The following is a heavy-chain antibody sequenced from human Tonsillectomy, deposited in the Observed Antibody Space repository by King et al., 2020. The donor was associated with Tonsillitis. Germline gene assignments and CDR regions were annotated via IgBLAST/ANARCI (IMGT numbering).Heavy chain of an antibody. CDR1: GRSISSGAYY. CDR2: IYYSGST. D-gene: IGHD5/OR15-5a*01. CDR3: ARDIYLNWFDP. J-gene: IGHJ5*02. Sequence: VQLQESGPGLVKPSQTLSLTCTVSGRSISSGAYYWRWIRQHPGKGLEWIGYIYYSGSTYYNPSLKSRVTISIDTSKSQFSLKLSSVTASDTDVYYCARDIYLNWFDPWGQGTLVTVSS. V-gene: IGHV4-31*03.